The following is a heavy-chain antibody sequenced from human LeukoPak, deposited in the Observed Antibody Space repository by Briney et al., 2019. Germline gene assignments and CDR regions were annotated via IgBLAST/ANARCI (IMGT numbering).Heavy chain of an antibody. Sequence: ASMKVSCKASGYTFTGYYMHWVRQAPGQGLEWMGWINPNSGGTNYAQKFQGRVTMTRDTSISTAYMELSRLRSDDTAVYYCARVPYCGGDCYSYYFDYWGQGTLVTVSS. J-gene: IGHJ4*02. CDR3: ARVPYCGGDCYSYYFDY. D-gene: IGHD2-21*02. V-gene: IGHV1-2*02. CDR2: INPNSGGT. CDR1: GYTFTGYY.